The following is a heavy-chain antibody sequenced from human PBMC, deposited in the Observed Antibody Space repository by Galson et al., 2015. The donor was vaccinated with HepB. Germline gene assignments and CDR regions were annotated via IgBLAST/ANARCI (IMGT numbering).Heavy chain of an antibody. V-gene: IGHV1-3*01. CDR2: LNAGNGNI. D-gene: IGHD3-9*01. CDR1: GYTFTSYA. J-gene: IGHJ4*02. CDR3: AREGGVLGISTGYYPRHYDH. Sequence: SVKVSCKASGYTFTSYAMHWVRQAPGQSLEWMGWLNAGNGNIEYSQKFQGRVSIIGDTYATTAYMELSSLRSEDTAVYYCAREGGVLGISTGYYPRHYDHWGQGTLVTVSS.